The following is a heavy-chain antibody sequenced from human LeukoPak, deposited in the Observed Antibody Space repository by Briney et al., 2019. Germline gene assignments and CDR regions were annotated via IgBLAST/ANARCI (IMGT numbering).Heavy chain of an antibody. CDR1: GFTFSSCE. CDR3: EKETEGSGWYPKPFDF. CDR2: ISTNISII. Sequence: PGGSLRLSCAASGFTFSSCEMNWIRQAPGKGLEWVSSISTNISIIHYADSVKGRFTISRDNAKNSLYLQMNSLRAEDTAVYYCEKETEGSGWYPKPFDFWGQGTLVTVSS. V-gene: IGHV3-48*03. J-gene: IGHJ4*01. D-gene: IGHD6-19*01.